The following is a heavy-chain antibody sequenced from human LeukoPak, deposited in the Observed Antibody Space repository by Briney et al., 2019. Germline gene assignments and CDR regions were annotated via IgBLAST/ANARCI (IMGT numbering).Heavy chain of an antibody. CDR1: GFTFSSYW. CDR2: IKQDGSEK. Sequence: GGSLRLSCAASGFTFSSYWMSWVRQAPGKGLEWVANIKQDGSEKYYVDSVKGRFTISRDNAKNSLYLQMNSLRAEDTAVYYCARESGSYWETDAFDIWGPGTMVTVSS. J-gene: IGHJ3*02. CDR3: ARESGSYWETDAFDI. D-gene: IGHD1-26*01. V-gene: IGHV3-7*01.